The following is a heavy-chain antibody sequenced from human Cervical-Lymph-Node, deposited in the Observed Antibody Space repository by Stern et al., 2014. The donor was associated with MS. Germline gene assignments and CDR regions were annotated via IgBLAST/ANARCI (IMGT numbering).Heavy chain of an antibody. V-gene: IGHV3-30*03. CDR1: GFTFSRYG. Sequence: VQLVESGGAVVQPGRSLRLSCAASGFTFSRYGMHWVRQAPGKGLEWVTVISYDENHKYYAASVKGRFTISRDNSKNTLHLQMNSVTPDDTAIYYCARDYEDTSMLFDHWGQGTLVTVSS. CDR3: ARDYEDTSMLFDH. D-gene: IGHD2-8*01. J-gene: IGHJ4*02. CDR2: ISYDENHK.